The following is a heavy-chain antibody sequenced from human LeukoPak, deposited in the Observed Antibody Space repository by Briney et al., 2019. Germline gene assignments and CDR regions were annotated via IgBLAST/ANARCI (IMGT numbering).Heavy chain of an antibody. Sequence: SETLSLTCAVYGGSFGGYYWTWIRQPPGKGPEWIGEINHSGSTNYNPSLKRRVVMSVDTAKNQFSLRLNSVSAADMAMYYCARGGYFDSSGYPNPLDYWGQGTLVTVFS. D-gene: IGHD3-22*01. CDR1: GGSFGGYY. V-gene: IGHV4-34*01. CDR3: ARGGYFDSSGYPNPLDY. J-gene: IGHJ4*02. CDR2: INHSGST.